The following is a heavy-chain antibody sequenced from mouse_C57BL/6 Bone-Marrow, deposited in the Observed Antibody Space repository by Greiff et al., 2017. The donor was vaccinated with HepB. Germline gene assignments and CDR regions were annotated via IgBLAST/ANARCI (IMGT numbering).Heavy chain of an antibody. J-gene: IGHJ2*01. CDR2: IYPGSGST. CDR3: ARSKEYPYYFDY. V-gene: IGHV1-55*01. CDR1: GYTFTSYW. Sequence: VQLQQPGAELVKPGASVKMSCKASGYTFTSYWITWVKQRPGQGLEWIGDIYPGSGSTNYNEKLKSKATLTVDTSSSTAYMQLSSLTSEDSAVYYCARSKEYPYYFDYWGQGTTLTVSS. D-gene: IGHD5-1*01.